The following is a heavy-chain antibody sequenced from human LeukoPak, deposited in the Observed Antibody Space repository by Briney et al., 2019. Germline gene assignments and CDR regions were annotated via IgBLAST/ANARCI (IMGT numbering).Heavy chain of an antibody. CDR1: GFTVSSNY. Sequence: GGSLRLSCAASGFTVSSNYMNWVRQAPGKGLEWVSIIYSGGDTYYADSVKGRFTISRDNSKNTLYLQMHSLRPEDTAVYYWTRGPGSTWYSDYWGQGTLVTVSS. J-gene: IGHJ4*02. D-gene: IGHD6-13*01. V-gene: IGHV3-66*02. CDR3: TRGPGSTWYSDY. CDR2: IYSGGDT.